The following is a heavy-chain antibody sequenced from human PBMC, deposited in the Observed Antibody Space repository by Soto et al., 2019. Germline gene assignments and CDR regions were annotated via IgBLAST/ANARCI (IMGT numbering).Heavy chain of an antibody. V-gene: IGHV5-10-1*01. CDR3: ARHSGGEYSYGYGLDY. CDR2: IDPSDSYT. CDR1: GYSFTSYW. Sequence: GESLKISCKGSGYSFTSYWISWVRQMPGKGLEWMGRIDPSDSYTNYSPSFQGHVTISADKSISTAYLQWSSLKASDTAMYYCARHSGGEYSYGYGLDYWGQGTLVTVSS. J-gene: IGHJ4*02. D-gene: IGHD5-18*01.